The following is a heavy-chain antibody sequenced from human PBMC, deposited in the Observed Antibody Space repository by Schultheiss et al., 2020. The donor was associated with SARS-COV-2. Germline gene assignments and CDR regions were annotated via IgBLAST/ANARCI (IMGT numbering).Heavy chain of an antibody. CDR2: SDTSGGSS. Sequence: GGSLRLSCAASGFTVSSNEMSWVRQAPGKGLEWVSASDTSGGSSYADSVKGRFTISRDNSKNTLYLQMNSLGAEDTAVYYCAKDLYGSRWYFDFWGQGTLVTVSS. D-gene: IGHD2/OR15-2a*01. CDR3: AKDLYGSRWYFDF. J-gene: IGHJ4*02. V-gene: IGHV3-23*01. CDR1: GFTVSSNE.